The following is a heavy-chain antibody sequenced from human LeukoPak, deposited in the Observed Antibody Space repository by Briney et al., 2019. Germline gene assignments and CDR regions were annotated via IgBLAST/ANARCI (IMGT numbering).Heavy chain of an antibody. CDR2: INPNSGGT. V-gene: IGHV1-2*02. D-gene: IGHD1-26*01. CDR3: ARGSVVGATRDVFDI. Sequence: ASVKVSCKASGYTFTGYYMHWVRQAPGQGLEWMGWINPNSGGTNYAQKFQGRVTMTRDTSISTAYMELSRLRSDDTAVHYCARGSVVGATRDVFDIWGQGTMVTVSS. J-gene: IGHJ3*02. CDR1: GYTFTGYY.